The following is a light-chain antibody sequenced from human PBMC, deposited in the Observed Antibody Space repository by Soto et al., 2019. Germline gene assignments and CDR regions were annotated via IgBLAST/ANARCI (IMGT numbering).Light chain of an antibody. CDR2: RGT. J-gene: IGLJ1*01. CDR1: SSDVGAYDA. V-gene: IGLV2-23*03. CDR3: CSSAPESTLDV. Sequence: QSVLAQPASVSGSPGQSITISCTGTSSDVGAYDAVSWYQQHPGKAPQVIIYRGTKRPSGVSTRFSGSVSGNTASLTVSGLQAEDEAEYFCCSSAPESTLDVFGTGTKVTVL.